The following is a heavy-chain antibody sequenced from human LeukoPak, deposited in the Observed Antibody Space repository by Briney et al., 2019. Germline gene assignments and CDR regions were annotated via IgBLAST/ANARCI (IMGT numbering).Heavy chain of an antibody. J-gene: IGHJ6*03. CDR2: IYHSGST. Sequence: SETLSLTCTVSGGSISSGGYYWSWIRQPPGKGLEWIGYIYHSGSTYYNPSLKSRVTISVDRSKSQFSLKLSSVTAADTAVYYCARRIVVVPAANYMDVWGKGTTVTVSS. CDR1: GGSISSGGYY. CDR3: ARRIVVVPAANYMDV. V-gene: IGHV4-30-2*01. D-gene: IGHD2-2*01.